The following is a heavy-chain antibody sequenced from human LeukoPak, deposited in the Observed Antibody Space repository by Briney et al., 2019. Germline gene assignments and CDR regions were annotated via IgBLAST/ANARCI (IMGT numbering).Heavy chain of an antibody. J-gene: IGHJ3*02. CDR3: ARENYYDSSGAAFDI. CDR2: IYYSGST. V-gene: IGHV4-59*01. D-gene: IGHD3-22*01. Sequence: SETLSLTCTVSGYFISTGYYWGWIRQSPGKGLEWIGYIYYSGSTNYNPSLKSRVTISVDTSKNQFSLKLSSVTAADTAVYYCARENYYDSSGAAFDIWGQGAMVTVSS. CDR1: GYFISTGYY.